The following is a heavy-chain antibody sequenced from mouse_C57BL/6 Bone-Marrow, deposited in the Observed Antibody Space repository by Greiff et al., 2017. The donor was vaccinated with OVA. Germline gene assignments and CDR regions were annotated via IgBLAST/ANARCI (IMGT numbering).Heavy chain of an antibody. J-gene: IGHJ2*01. CDR3: TTLTTVVADY. CDR2: IDPENGDT. Sequence: EVMLVESGAELVRPGASVKLSCTASGFNIKDDYMHWVKQRPEQGLEWIGWIDPENGDTEYASKFQGKATITADTSSNTAYLQLSSLTSEDTAVYYCTTLTTVVADYWGQGTTLTVSS. D-gene: IGHD1-1*01. V-gene: IGHV14-4*01. CDR1: GFNIKDDY.